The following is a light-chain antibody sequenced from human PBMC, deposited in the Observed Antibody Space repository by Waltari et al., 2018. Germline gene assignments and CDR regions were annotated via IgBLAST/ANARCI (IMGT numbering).Light chain of an antibody. Sequence: QSVLTQPPSASGTPGQRVTISCSGSRSNIGNNSVNWYQQLPRTAPKLLMYNTKQRPSGVPDRVSGSRSGASASLAISGLQSEDEGDYDCSSWDDSLNGPAFGGGTKVAVL. CDR3: SSWDDSLNGPA. CDR2: NTK. V-gene: IGLV1-44*01. CDR1: RSNIGNNS. J-gene: IGLJ3*02.